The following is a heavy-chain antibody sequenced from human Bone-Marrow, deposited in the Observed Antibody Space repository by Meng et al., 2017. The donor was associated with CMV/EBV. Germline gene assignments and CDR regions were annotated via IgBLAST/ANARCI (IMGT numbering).Heavy chain of an antibody. D-gene: IGHD3-22*01. V-gene: IGHV3-23*03. CDR2: IYSGGSST. J-gene: IGHJ4*02. CDR3: AKDTPIHDSSGSTPYFDY. CDR1: GFTFSSYA. Sequence: GESLKISCAASGFTFSSYAMSWVRQAPGKELEWVSVIYSGGSSTYYADSVKGRFTISRDNSKNTLYLQMNSLRAEDTAVYYCAKDTPIHDSSGSTPYFDYWGQGTLVTVSS.